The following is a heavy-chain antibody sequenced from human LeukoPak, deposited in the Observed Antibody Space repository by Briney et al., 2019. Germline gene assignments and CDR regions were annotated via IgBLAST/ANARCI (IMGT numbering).Heavy chain of an antibody. CDR1: GFIFSSFW. D-gene: IGHD5-18*01. Sequence: GGSLRLSCAASGFIFSSFWMHWVRQVPGKGLVWVSHINSDGRKTDYADSVRGRFTISRDNAKNTLYLQMTSLRAEDTAVYYCASLLSSYGLSFDYWGQGTLVTVSS. J-gene: IGHJ4*02. V-gene: IGHV3-74*01. CDR2: INSDGRKT. CDR3: ASLLSSYGLSFDY.